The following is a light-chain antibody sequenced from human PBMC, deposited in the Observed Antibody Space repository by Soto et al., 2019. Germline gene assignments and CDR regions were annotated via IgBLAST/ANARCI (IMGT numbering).Light chain of an antibody. CDR2: EDN. J-gene: IGLJ2*01. V-gene: IGLV6-57*01. CDR1: SGSIASNY. CDR3: QSYDSSNVV. Sequence: LTQPHSVSESPGKTVTISCTRSSGSIASNYVQWYQQRPGSSPTTVIYEDNQRPSGVPDRFSGSIDSSSNSASLNISGLKTEDEADYYCQSYDSSNVVFGGGTKLTV.